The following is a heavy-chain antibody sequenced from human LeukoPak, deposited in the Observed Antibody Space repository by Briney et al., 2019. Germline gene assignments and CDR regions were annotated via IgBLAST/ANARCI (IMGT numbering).Heavy chain of an antibody. CDR2: IKQDGSEM. CDR1: GFIFSNYW. J-gene: IGHJ4*02. D-gene: IGHD3-10*01. V-gene: IGHV3-7*01. CDR3: ARARYYGSGKYYFDY. Sequence: PGGSLRLSCAASGFIFSNYWMSWVRQAPGKGLEWVANIKQDGSEMYYVDSVKGRFTISRDNAKNSLYLQMNSLRAEDTAVYYCARARYYGSGKYYFDYWGQGTLVTVSS.